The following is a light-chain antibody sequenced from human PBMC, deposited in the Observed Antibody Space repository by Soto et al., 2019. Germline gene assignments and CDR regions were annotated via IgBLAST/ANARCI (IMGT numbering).Light chain of an antibody. Sequence: QSVLTQPPSAAATPGQRITISCFGRRSNIGSNYGYWYQQLPGTAPKLLISRDDERPSGVPDRFSGSKSGTSASLAISGVRSEDEADYFCAAWDDSLRATVFGGGTKRTVL. CDR3: AAWDDSLRATV. J-gene: IGLJ2*01. V-gene: IGLV1-47*01. CDR2: RDD. CDR1: RSNIGSNY.